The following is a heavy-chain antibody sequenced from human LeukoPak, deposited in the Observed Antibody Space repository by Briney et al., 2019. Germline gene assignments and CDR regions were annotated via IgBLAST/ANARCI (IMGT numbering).Heavy chain of an antibody. J-gene: IGHJ3*02. Sequence: GSLRLSCAASGFTFSSYGMHWVRQAPGKGLEWVAFIRYDGSNKYYADSVKGRFTISRDNSKNTLYLQMNSLRAEDTAVYYCAKVSYYYGSGSYYIPSPGAFDIWGQGTMVTVSS. CDR3: AKVSYYYGSGSYYIPSPGAFDI. CDR2: IRYDGSNK. V-gene: IGHV3-30*02. D-gene: IGHD3-10*01. CDR1: GFTFSSYG.